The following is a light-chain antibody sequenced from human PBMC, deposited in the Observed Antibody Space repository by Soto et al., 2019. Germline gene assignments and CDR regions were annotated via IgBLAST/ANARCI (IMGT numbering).Light chain of an antibody. V-gene: IGKV3-15*01. J-gene: IGKJ1*01. CDR2: GAS. CDR1: QSVSSN. CDR3: QHYNNWPPWT. Sequence: EIVMTQSPATLSVSPGERATHSCRASQSVSSNLAWYQQKPGQAPRLLIYGASTRATGIPARFSGSGSGTEFTLTITSLQSEDFAIYYCQHYNNWPPWTFGQGTKVEIK.